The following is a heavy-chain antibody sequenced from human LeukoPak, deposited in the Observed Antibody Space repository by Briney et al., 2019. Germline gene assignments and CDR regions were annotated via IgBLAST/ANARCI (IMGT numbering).Heavy chain of an antibody. Sequence: PSETLSLTCTVSGGSISSGDYYWSWIRQPPGKGLEWIGSIYYSGSTYYNPSLKSRVTISVDTSKNQLSLKLSSVTAADTAVYYCARRYYYDSSGYFDYWGQGTLVTVSS. CDR2: IYYSGST. J-gene: IGHJ4*02. CDR1: GGSISSGDYY. D-gene: IGHD3-22*01. V-gene: IGHV4-39*01. CDR3: ARRYYYDSSGYFDY.